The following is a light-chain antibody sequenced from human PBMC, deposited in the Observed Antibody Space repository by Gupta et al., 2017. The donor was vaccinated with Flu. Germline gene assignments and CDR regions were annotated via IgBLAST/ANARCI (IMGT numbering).Light chain of an antibody. J-gene: IGLJ3*02. Sequence: QSSLTQPASVSGSPGQSITNPCTGTSSDVGSYNLVSWYQHHPGKAPKLMIYEGSKRPSGVSNRFSGSKSGNTASLTISGLQAEDEADYYCSSYAGTSIFVVFGGGTKLTVL. CDR3: SSYAGTSIFVV. CDR2: EGS. CDR1: SSDVGSYNL. V-gene: IGLV2-23*01.